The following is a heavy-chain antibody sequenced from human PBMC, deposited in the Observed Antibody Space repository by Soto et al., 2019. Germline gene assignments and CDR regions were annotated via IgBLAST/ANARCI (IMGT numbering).Heavy chain of an antibody. CDR3: ARENLSYDFWSGYSNYYYYYGMDV. CDR1: GYTFTSYG. D-gene: IGHD3-3*01. V-gene: IGHV1-18*04. CDR2: ISAYNGNT. Sequence: QVPLVQSGAEVKKPGASVKVSCKASGYTFTSYGISWVRQAPGQGLEWMGWISAYNGNTNYAQKLQGRVTMTTDTSTSTAYMELRSLRSDDTAVYYCARENLSYDFWSGYSNYYYYYGMDVWGQGTTVTVSS. J-gene: IGHJ6*02.